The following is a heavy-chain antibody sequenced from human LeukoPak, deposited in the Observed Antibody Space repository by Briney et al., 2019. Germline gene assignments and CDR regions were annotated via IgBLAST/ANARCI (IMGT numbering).Heavy chain of an antibody. V-gene: IGHV4-59*01. D-gene: IGHD3-22*01. Sequence: PSETLSLTCTVSGGSISGYYWSWIRQPPGKGLEWIGYIYYSGSTNYNPSLKSRVTISVDTSKNQFSLKLSSVTAADTAVYYCARVRALSYYDSSGDLYYFDYWGQGTLVTVSS. CDR2: IYYSGST. J-gene: IGHJ4*02. CDR1: GGSISGYY. CDR3: ARVRALSYYDSSGDLYYFDY.